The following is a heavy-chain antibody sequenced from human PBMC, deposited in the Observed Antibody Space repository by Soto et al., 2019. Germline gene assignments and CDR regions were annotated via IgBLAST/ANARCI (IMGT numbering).Heavy chain of an antibody. CDR2: INGYNANT. V-gene: IGHV1-18*01. D-gene: IGHD4-4*01. CDR3: ARGDSPVHFDH. CDR1: GYTFSNYG. J-gene: IGHJ4*02. Sequence: QVHLVQSGLEVKKPGASVKVSCKTSGYTFSNYGIAWVRQAPGQGLEWMGWINGYNANTNYAQKFQGRLTMTLXTSATTAYLELRSLRSDDTAVFYCARGDSPVHFDHWGQGTLVTVST.